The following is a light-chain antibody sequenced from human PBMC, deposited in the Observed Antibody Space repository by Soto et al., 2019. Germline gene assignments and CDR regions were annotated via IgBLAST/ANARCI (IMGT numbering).Light chain of an antibody. CDR2: EDN. CDR3: CSYAGATLHVI. CDR1: TSDVGTYKP. Sequence: QSVLTQLASVSGSPGQSITVSCTGTTSDVGTYKPVSWYQHHPGKAPKLIIYEDNKRPSGVSNRFSGSKSGSTASLTISGLQAEDEADYYCCSYAGATLHVIFGGGTKLTVL. V-gene: IGLV2-23*01. J-gene: IGLJ2*01.